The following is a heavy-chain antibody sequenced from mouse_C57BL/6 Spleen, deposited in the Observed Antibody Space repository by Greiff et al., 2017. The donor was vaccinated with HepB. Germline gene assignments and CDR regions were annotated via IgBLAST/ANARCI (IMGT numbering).Heavy chain of an antibody. CDR2: INYDGSST. J-gene: IGHJ4*01. CDR3: ARDGGFGSSYAYAMDY. V-gene: IGHV5-16*01. Sequence: EVKLVESEGGLVQPGSSMKLSCTASGFTFSDYYMAWVRQVPEKGLEWVAYINYDGSSTYYLDSLKSRFIISRDNAKNILYLQMSSLKSEDTATYYCARDGGFGSSYAYAMDYWGQGTSVTVSS. CDR1: GFTFSDYY. D-gene: IGHD1-1*01.